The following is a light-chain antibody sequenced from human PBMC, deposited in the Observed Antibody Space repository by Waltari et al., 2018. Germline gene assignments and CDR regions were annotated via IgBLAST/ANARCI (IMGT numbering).Light chain of an antibody. V-gene: IGKV3-11*01. Sequence: DIVLTQSPATLSLSPGERSTLSCRASQSVRNYLAWYQQKPGQGPRLLIYDASNRATGIPARFSGSGSGTDFTLTISSLEPEDSAIYYCQQRSSWPPAITFGQGTRLEIK. CDR2: DAS. CDR3: QQRSSWPPAIT. J-gene: IGKJ5*01. CDR1: QSVRNY.